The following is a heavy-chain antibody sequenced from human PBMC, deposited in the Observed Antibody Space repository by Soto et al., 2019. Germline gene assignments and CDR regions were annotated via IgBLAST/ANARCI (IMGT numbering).Heavy chain of an antibody. Sequence: QVQLVQSGAEVKKPGSSVKVSCKASGGTFSTSAISWVRQAPGQGLEWVGGIMPVFPTPDYAQNYQGRVTITADESTTTAYLELTSLRADDTAVYYCARDKDRLQLGGNYYYILDVWGQGTAITVSS. CDR3: ARDKDRLQLGGNYYYILDV. CDR1: GGTFSTSA. J-gene: IGHJ6*02. V-gene: IGHV1-69*12. D-gene: IGHD1-1*01. CDR2: IMPVFPTP.